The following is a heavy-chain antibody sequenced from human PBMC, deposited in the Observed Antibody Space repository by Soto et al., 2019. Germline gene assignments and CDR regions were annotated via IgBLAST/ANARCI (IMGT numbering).Heavy chain of an antibody. J-gene: IGHJ3*02. D-gene: IGHD7-27*01. CDR3: VRVKSGVQGGYDFDI. CDR2: ISAYNGNT. CDR1: GYTFTSYG. Sequence: ASVTVSCKASGYTFTSYGISWVRQAPGQGLEWMGWISAYNGNTNYAQKLQARVTMTTDTSTSTAYMELRSVGSDDPAVYYGVRVKSGVQGGYDFDIWGKGTTVTVSS. V-gene: IGHV1-18*01.